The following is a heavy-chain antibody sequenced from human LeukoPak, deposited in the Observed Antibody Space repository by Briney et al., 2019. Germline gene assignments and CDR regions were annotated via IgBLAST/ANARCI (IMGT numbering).Heavy chain of an antibody. V-gene: IGHV4-4*07. J-gene: IGHJ4*02. CDR2: IYTSGNT. Sequence: PSETLSLTCTVSGDSISNYFWSWIRQPAGKGLEWIGRIYTSGNTNYNPSLKSRVTMSVDTSKNQLSLKLSSVTAADTAVYYCARTGWGSGWYYFDYWGQGTLVTVSS. CDR3: ARTGWGSGWYYFDY. CDR1: GDSISNYF. D-gene: IGHD6-19*01.